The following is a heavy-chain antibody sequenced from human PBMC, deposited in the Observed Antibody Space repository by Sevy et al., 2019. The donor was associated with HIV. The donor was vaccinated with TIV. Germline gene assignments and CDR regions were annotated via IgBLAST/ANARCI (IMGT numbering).Heavy chain of an antibody. CDR2: INQNGST. V-gene: IGHV4-34*01. J-gene: IGHJ4*02. CDR3: ARGVAMARYCFDY. CDR1: GGSFSGYY. D-gene: IGHD5-18*01. Sequence: SETLSLTCAVYGGSFSGYYWSWIRQPPGKGLEWIGEINQNGSTNYNPSLKSLVTISVDTSKNQFSLRLNFVTAADTAVYYCARGVAMARYCFDYWGQGTLVTVSS.